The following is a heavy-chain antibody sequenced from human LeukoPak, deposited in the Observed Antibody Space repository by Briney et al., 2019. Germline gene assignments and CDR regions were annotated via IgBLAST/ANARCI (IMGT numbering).Heavy chain of an antibody. D-gene: IGHD3-9*01. J-gene: IGHJ4*02. CDR1: GFTFSSYW. V-gene: IGHV3-7*01. CDR3: ARTYYDILTGYNPYFDY. CDR2: IKQDGSEK. Sequence: SGGSLRLSCAASGFTFSSYWMSWVRQAPGKGLEWVANIKQDGSEKYYVDSVKGRFTISRDNAKNSLYLQMNSLRAEDTAVYYCARTYYDILTGYNPYFDYWGQGILVTVSS.